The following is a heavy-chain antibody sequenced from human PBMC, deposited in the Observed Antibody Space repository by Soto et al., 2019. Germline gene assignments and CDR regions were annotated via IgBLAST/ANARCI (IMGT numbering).Heavy chain of an antibody. V-gene: IGHV4-39*02. Sequence: SETLSLTCTVSGGSISSSSYYWGWIRQPPGKGLEWIGSIYYSGSTYYNPSLKSRVTISVDTSKNQFSLKLSSVTAADTAVYYCARESPCGGDCYFFDYWGQGTLVTVSS. CDR3: ARESPCGGDCYFFDY. D-gene: IGHD2-21*01. CDR2: IYYSGST. CDR1: GGSISSSSYY. J-gene: IGHJ4*02.